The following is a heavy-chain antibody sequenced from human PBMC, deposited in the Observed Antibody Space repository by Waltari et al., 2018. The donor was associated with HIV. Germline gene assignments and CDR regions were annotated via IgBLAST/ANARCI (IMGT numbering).Heavy chain of an antibody. CDR3: ARVQLIMVTFGGDFAPQFFEY. D-gene: IGHD3-16*01. CDR2: ISAYNGNT. V-gene: IGHV1-18*01. J-gene: IGHJ4*02. CDR1: GYTFTNYG. Sequence: QVQLVQSGDEVKKPGASVKVSCKTSGYTFTNYGITWVRQAPGQGLEWMGWISAYNGNTNFAQRFQGRVTMTTDTSTSTAYMELRSLRSDDTAVFYCARVQLIMVTFGGDFAPQFFEYWGREPRSPSPQ.